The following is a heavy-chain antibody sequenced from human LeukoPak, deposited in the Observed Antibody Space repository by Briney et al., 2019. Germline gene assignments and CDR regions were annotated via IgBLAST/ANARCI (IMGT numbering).Heavy chain of an antibody. CDR1: GGTFSSYA. J-gene: IGHJ6*03. CDR3: ARVYYGDYGSGYYYYMDV. Sequence: ASVKVSCKASGGTFSSYAISWVRQAPGQGLEWMGRIIPIFGTANYAQKFQGRVTITTDESTSTAYMELSSLRSEDTAVYYCARVYYGDYGSGYYYYMDVWGKGTTVTVSS. V-gene: IGHV1-69*05. D-gene: IGHD4-17*01. CDR2: IIPIFGTA.